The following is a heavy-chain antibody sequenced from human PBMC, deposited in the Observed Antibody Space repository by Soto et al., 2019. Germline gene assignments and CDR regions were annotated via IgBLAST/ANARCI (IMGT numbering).Heavy chain of an antibody. D-gene: IGHD3-10*01. CDR3: ARVRGSGNYAAYYFDS. CDR1: GGSISNVGYY. J-gene: IGHJ4*01. Sequence: SETLSLTCTVSGGSISNVGYYWNWVRQHPGKGLEWIGYIHYSGSTWYNPSLESRVTISVDTSKDQFSLKLRSVTAADTAVYYCARVRGSGNYAAYYFDSWGQGTLVTVSS. CDR2: IHYSGST. V-gene: IGHV4-31*03.